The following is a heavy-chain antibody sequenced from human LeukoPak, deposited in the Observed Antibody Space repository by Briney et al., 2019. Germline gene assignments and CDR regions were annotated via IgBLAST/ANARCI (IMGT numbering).Heavy chain of an antibody. CDR2: IYYSGST. J-gene: IGHJ4*02. CDR3: ARGEMATIETFDY. CDR1: GGSISSSSYY. V-gene: IGHV4-39*07. D-gene: IGHD5-24*01. Sequence: SETLSLTCTVSGGSISSSSYYWGWIRQPPGTGLEWIGSIYYSGSTYYNPSLKSRVTISVDTSKNQFSLKLSSVTAADTAVYYCARGEMATIETFDYWGQGTLVTVSS.